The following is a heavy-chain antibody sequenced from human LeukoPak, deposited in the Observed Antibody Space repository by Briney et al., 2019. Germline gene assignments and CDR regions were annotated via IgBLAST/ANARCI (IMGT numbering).Heavy chain of an antibody. CDR1: GYTFTTYS. CDR2: ISPYNGNT. CDR3: ARSNVDVSMTQIDY. V-gene: IGHV1-18*01. D-gene: IGHD2/OR15-2a*01. J-gene: IGHJ4*02. Sequence: ASVKVSCKASGYTFTTYSITWVRQAPGQGLEWMGWISPYNGNTNYAQKLQDRVTMTTATSTSTAYMEMRSLISDDTAVYYCARSNVDVSMTQIDYWGQGTLVTVSS.